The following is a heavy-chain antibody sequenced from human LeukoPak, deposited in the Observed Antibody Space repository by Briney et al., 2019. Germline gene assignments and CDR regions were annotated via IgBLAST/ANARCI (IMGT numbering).Heavy chain of an antibody. CDR2: IYYRGST. CDR1: GGSISSGSFY. D-gene: IGHD1-26*01. V-gene: IGHV4-39*07. Sequence: PSETLSLTCTVSGGSISSGSFYWGWIRQPPGKGLEWIGSIYYRGSTFYNPSLTSRVTMSVDTPKNQLSLRLSSVTAADTAVYYCARGEWDLLFDYWGQGTLVTVSS. J-gene: IGHJ4*02. CDR3: ARGEWDLLFDY.